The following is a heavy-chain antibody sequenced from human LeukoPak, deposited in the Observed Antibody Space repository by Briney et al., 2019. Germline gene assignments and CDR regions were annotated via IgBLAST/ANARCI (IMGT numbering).Heavy chain of an antibody. CDR1: GYTLTELS. D-gene: IGHD6-19*01. J-gene: IGHJ6*04. CDR3: ARGQAARGAYSSWDV. V-gene: IGHV1-24*01. Sequence: GASVKVSCKVSGYTLTELSMHWVRQAPGKGLEWMGGFDPEDGETIYAQKFQGRVTMTEDTSTDTAYMELSSLRSEDTAVYYCARGQAARGAYSSWDVWGKGTTVTVSS. CDR2: FDPEDGET.